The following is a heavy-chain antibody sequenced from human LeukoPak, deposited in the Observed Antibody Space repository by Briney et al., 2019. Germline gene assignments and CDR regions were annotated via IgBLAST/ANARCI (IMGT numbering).Heavy chain of an antibody. J-gene: IGHJ4*02. CDR2: INTDTRSP. Sequence: GASVKVSCKASGYTFTSYAMNWVRQAPGQGLEWIGWINTDTRSPTYAQDFTGRFVFSVDSSASTAYLQISNLNVEDTAVYYCAREVLRFDSWGQGTLVTVSS. CDR1: GYTFTSYA. D-gene: IGHD5/OR15-5a*01. V-gene: IGHV7-4-1*02. CDR3: AREVLRFDS.